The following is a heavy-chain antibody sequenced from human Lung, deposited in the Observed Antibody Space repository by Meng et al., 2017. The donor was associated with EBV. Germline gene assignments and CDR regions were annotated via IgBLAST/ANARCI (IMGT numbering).Heavy chain of an antibody. V-gene: IGHV1-69*10. CDR2: TIPILGIA. CDR1: GGTFSSYA. Sequence: VPLVHAGAEVKKPGSSVKVSCKASGGTFSSYAISWVRQAPGQGLEWMGGTIPILGIANYAQKFQGRVTITADKSTSTAYMELSSLRSEDTAVYYCARERPGGMATTPYFDYWGQGTLVTVSS. CDR3: ARERPGGMATTPYFDY. J-gene: IGHJ4*02. D-gene: IGHD5-24*01.